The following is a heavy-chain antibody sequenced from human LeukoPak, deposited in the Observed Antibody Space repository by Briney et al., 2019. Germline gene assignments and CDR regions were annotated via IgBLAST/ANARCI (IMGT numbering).Heavy chain of an antibody. V-gene: IGHV3-11*01. CDR1: VFTFSDYY. CDR3: ASRTYYDFWSGYYTDLSFDY. D-gene: IGHD3-3*01. J-gene: IGHJ4*02. Sequence: KSRGSLRLSCAASVFTFSDYYMSWIRQAPGKGLEWVSYISSSGSTIYYADSVKGRFTTSRDNAKNSLYLQMNSLRAEDTAVYYCASRTYYDFWSGYYTDLSFDYWGQGTLVTVSS. CDR2: ISSSGSTI.